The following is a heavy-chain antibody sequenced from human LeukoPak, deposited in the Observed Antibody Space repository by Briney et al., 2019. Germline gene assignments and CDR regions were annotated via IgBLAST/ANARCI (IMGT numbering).Heavy chain of an antibody. Sequence: SETLSLTCTVSGGSISSSSYYWGWIRQPPGKGLEWIGNIYYSGSTYYNLSLKSRVTISVDTSKNQFSLKLSPVTAADTAVYFCARRRGIVVITGGAFDIWGQGTLVTVSS. CDR3: ARRRGIVVITGGAFDI. V-gene: IGHV4-39*01. D-gene: IGHD3-22*01. CDR1: GGSISSSSYY. J-gene: IGHJ3*02. CDR2: IYYSGST.